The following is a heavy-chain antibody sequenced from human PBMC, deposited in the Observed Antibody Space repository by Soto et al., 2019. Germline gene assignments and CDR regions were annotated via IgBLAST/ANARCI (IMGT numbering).Heavy chain of an antibody. CDR1: GYTFTSYG. CDR2: ISAYNGNT. J-gene: IGHJ5*02. V-gene: IGHV1-18*01. D-gene: IGHD6-19*01. CDR3: ARDRKGQWLVFDWFDP. Sequence: GASVKVSCKASGYTFTSYGISWVRQAPGQGLEWMGWISAYNGNTNYAQKLQGRVTMTTDTSTSTAYMELGSLRSDDTAVYYCARDRKGQWLVFDWFDPWGQGTLVTVSS.